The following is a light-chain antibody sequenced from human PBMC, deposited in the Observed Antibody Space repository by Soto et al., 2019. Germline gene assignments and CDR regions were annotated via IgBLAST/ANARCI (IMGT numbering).Light chain of an antibody. Sequence: DIQMTQSPSTLSASVGHRVAITCRASQSISGWLAWYQQKPGKAPRVLIYKASNLQSGVPSRFSGSGSGTEFTLTISSLQPDDFATYYCQQYNSYSPFGQGTKVDIK. CDR2: KAS. V-gene: IGKV1-5*03. J-gene: IGKJ1*01. CDR3: QQYNSYSP. CDR1: QSISGW.